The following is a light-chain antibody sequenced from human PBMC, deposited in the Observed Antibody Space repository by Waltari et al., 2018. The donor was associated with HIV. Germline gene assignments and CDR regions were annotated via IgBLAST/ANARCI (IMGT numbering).Light chain of an antibody. V-gene: IGLV2-14*01. CDR2: EVS. J-gene: IGLJ3*02. CDR3: ISYISSSSPV. Sequence: QSALTQPASVSGSPGQSITISCTGTSFDIYGYNFVSWFQHHPGKAPKFIIYEVSNRPSGVSDRFSGSKSGNTASLTISGLQPEDEAEYFCISYISSSSPVFGGGTKLTVL. CDR1: SFDIYGYNF.